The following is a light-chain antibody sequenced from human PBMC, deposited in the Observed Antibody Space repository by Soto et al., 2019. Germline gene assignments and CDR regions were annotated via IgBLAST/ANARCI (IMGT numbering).Light chain of an antibody. Sequence: EIVLTQSPATLSLSPGERATLSCRASQGVSSYLAWYQQKPGQAPRLLIYDASNRATGIPARFSGSGSGTDFTLTISSLEPEDFAVYYCQQRSNWPPETFGQGTKVDIK. CDR2: DAS. J-gene: IGKJ1*01. CDR1: QGVSSY. CDR3: QQRSNWPPET. V-gene: IGKV3-11*01.